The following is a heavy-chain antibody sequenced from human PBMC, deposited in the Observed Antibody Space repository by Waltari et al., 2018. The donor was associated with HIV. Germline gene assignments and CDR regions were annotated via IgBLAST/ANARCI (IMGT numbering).Heavy chain of an antibody. J-gene: IGHJ6*02. Sequence: EVQLLESGGGLVQPGRSLRLSWPGSGFTFDDYSMPWVRQAPGKCLEWVSSISWNSGSLGYADSVKSRFTISRDNATNSLYLQMNSLRAEDTALYYCAKDREHYYYYGMDVWGQGTTVTVSS. CDR3: AKDREHYYYYGMDV. D-gene: IGHD1-26*01. CDR1: GFTFDDYS. CDR2: ISWNSGSL. V-gene: IGHV3-9*01.